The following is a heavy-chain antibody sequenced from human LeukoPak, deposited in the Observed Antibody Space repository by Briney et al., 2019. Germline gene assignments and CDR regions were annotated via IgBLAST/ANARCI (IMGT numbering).Heavy chain of an antibody. J-gene: IGHJ3*02. CDR2: INQDGGTK. CDR3: AREKGTLIRAMAFEM. D-gene: IGHD3-10*01. CDR1: GFSFSRHW. V-gene: IGHV3-7*01. Sequence: GGCLRLSCAASGFSFSRHWMSWVRHTPGKGLEWVANINQDGGTKYYRDFAKGRFTISRDNAQNSLYLQINSLRAEDTAVYYCAREKGTLIRAMAFEMWGQGTMVTVSS.